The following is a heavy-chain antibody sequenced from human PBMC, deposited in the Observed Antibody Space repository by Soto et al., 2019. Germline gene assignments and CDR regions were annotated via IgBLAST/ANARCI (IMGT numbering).Heavy chain of an antibody. J-gene: IGHJ6*02. V-gene: IGHV3-15*01. CDR3: TTEAPRDIAVAGFYYYYGMDV. D-gene: IGHD6-19*01. CDR2: IKSKTDGGTT. Sequence: GGSLRLSCAASGFTFSNAWMSWVRQAPGKGLEWVGRIKSKTDGGTTDYAAPVKGRFTISRDDSKNTLYLQMNSLKTEDTAVYYCTTEAPRDIAVAGFYYYYGMDVWGQGTTVTVSS. CDR1: GFTFSNAW.